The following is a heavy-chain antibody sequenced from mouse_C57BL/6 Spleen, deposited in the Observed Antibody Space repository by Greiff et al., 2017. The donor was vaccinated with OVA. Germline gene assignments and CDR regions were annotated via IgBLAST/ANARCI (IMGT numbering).Heavy chain of an antibody. V-gene: IGHV5-4*01. J-gene: IGHJ1*03. Sequence: EVQLVESGGGLVKPGGSLKLSCAASGFTFSSYAMSWVRQTPEKRLEWVATISDGGSYTYYPDNVKVRFTISRDNAKNNLYLQMSHLKSEDTAMYYCARDQGDGSSYGYFDVWGTGTTVTVSS. D-gene: IGHD1-1*01. CDR3: ARDQGDGSSYGYFDV. CDR1: GFTFSSYA. CDR2: ISDGGSYT.